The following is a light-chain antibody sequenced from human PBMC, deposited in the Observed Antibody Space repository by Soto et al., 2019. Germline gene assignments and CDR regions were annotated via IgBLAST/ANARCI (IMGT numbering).Light chain of an antibody. V-gene: IGKV3-20*01. CDR3: QQYGSPPRT. J-gene: IGKJ1*01. CDR1: QTVSSSY. CDR2: GAS. Sequence: EIVLTQSPGTLSLSPGERATLSCRASQTVSSSYLAWYQQKSGQAPRLLIYGASSRATGIPDRFSGSGSGTDFILTISRLEPEDFAEYYCQQYGSPPRTFGQGTKVEIK.